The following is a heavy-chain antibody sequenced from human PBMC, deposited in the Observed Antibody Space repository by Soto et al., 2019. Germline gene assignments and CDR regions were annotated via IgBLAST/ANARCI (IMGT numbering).Heavy chain of an antibody. CDR3: AKDLRFQNPYYFDY. CDR2: ISGSGGST. CDR1: GFTFSSYA. V-gene: IGHV3-23*01. J-gene: IGHJ4*02. Sequence: GGSLRLSCASSGFTFSSYAMSLVRQAPGKGLEWVSAISGSGGSTYYADSVKGRFTISRDNSKNTLYLQMNSLRAEDTAVYYCAKDLRFQNPYYFDYWGQGTLVTVSS.